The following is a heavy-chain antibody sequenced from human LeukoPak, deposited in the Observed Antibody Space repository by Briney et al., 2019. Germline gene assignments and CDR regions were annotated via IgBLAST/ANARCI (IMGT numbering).Heavy chain of an antibody. V-gene: IGHV3-74*01. CDR1: GFTFDTYW. Sequence: GGSLRLSCVASGFTFDTYWMHWVRQVPGKGLVWVSRINSDGSSTNYADSVKGRFTISRDNAKNTLYLQMNSLRSEDTATYYCCDGMDVWGQGTTVAVSS. CDR3: CDGMDV. J-gene: IGHJ6*02. CDR2: INSDGSST.